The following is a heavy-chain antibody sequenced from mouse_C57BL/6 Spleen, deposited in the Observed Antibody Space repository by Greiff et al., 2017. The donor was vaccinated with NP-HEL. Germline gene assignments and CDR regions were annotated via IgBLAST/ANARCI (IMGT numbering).Heavy chain of an antibody. D-gene: IGHD1-1*01. V-gene: IGHV1-82*01. J-gene: IGHJ4*01. CDR1: GYAFSSSW. Sequence: QVQLQQSGPELVKPGASVKISCKASGYAFSSSWMNWVKQRPGKGLEWIGRIYPGDGDTNYNGKFKGKATLTADKSSSTAYMQLSSLTSEDSAVYCCARTGYGSRAMDYWGQGTSVTVSS. CDR2: IYPGDGDT. CDR3: ARTGYGSRAMDY.